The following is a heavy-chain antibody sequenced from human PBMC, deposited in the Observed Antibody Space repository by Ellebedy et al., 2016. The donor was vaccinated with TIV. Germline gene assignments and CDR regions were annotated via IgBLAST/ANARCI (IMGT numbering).Heavy chain of an antibody. J-gene: IGHJ4*02. V-gene: IGHV1-69*13. CDR3: ARDIIAVAGTGGFDY. CDR1: GGTFSSYA. D-gene: IGHD6-19*01. CDR2: IIPIFGTA. Sequence: SVKVSCXASGGTFSSYAISWVRQAPGQGLEWMGGIIPIFGTANYAQKFQGRVTITADESTSTAYMELSSLRSEDTAVYYCARDIIAVAGTGGFDYWGQGTLVTVSS.